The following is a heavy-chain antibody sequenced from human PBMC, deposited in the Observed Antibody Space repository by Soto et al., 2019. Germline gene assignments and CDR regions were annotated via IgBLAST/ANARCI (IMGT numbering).Heavy chain of an antibody. CDR3: ARYHSIAAAGTPVDY. V-gene: IGHV3-7*01. CDR1: GFTFSSYW. CDR2: IKQDGSEK. J-gene: IGHJ4*02. Sequence: EVQLVESGGGLVQAGGSLRLSCAASGFTFSSYWMSWVRQAPGKGLEWVANIKQDGSEKYYVDSVKGRFTISRDNAKNSLYLQMNSLRAEDTAVYYCARYHSIAAAGTPVDYWGQGTLVTVSS. D-gene: IGHD6-13*01.